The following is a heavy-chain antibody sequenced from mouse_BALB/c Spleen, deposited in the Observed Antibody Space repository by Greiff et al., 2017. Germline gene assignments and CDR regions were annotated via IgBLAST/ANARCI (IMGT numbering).Heavy chain of an antibody. CDR2: ILPGSGST. V-gene: IGHV1-9*01. J-gene: IGHJ3*01. CDR1: GYTFSSYW. D-gene: IGHD3-3*01. Sequence: QVQLQQSGAELMKPGASVKISCKATGYTFSSYWIEWVKQRPGHGLEWIGEILPGSGSTNYNEKFKGKATFTADTSSNTAYMQLSSLTSEDSAVYYCAKGTGNSSFAYWGQGTLVTVSA. CDR3: AKGTGNSSFAY.